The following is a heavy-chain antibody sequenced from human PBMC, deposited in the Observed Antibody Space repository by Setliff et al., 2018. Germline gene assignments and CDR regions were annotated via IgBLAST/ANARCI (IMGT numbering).Heavy chain of an antibody. CDR1: GDSISSGDYF. J-gene: IGHJ3*01. CDR2: IYHSGSA. V-gene: IGHV4-30-4*08. CDR3: AREVGTSTSSDAFDV. D-gene: IGHD1-26*01. Sequence: SETLSLTCTVSGDSISSGDYFWSWIRQPPGKGLEWIVYIYHSGSAYYNLSLKSRVTMSVDTSKNQFSLHLTSVTAADTAVYYCAREVGTSTSSDAFDVWGQGMMVTVSS.